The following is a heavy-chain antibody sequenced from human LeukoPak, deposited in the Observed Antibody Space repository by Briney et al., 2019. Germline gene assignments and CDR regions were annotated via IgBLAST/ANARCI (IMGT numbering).Heavy chain of an antibody. V-gene: IGHV3-30*15. CDR1: GFTFSTYS. CDR3: ARGTQKIAGSSYDC. CDR2: ISFDGSRQ. J-gene: IGHJ4*02. Sequence: GRSLRLSCAASGFTFSTYSLHWVRQAPGKGLEAVATISFDGSRQYYADTVKGRFTISRDNSKDTLYLQMSSLRAEDTAVYYCARGTQKIAGSSYDCWGQGTLVTVSS. D-gene: IGHD6-13*01.